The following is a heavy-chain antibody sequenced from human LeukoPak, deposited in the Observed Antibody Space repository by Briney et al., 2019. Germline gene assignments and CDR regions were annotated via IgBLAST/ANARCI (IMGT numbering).Heavy chain of an antibody. Sequence: ASVKVSCKASGYTFTGYYMHWVRQAPGQGLEWMGWINPNSGGTNYAQKFQGRVTMTRDTSISTAYMELSRLRSDDTAVYYCAREEAVAGIDYYYGMDVWGQGTTVTVSS. CDR2: INPNSGGT. CDR3: AREEAVAGIDYYYGMDV. V-gene: IGHV1-2*02. CDR1: GYTFTGYY. J-gene: IGHJ6*02. D-gene: IGHD6-19*01.